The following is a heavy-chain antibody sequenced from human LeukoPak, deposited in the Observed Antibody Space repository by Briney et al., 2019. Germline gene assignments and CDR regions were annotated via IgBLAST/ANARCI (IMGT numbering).Heavy chain of an antibody. J-gene: IGHJ4*02. Sequence: SETLSLTCAVSGGSISSSNYWSWVRQSPGMGLEWIGQVSLWGSTSYNPSLSRRVTISTDKSKNQFSLTLSFVTAADTAVYYCARHRGYHFDFWGQGALATVSS. CDR1: GGSISSSNY. CDR2: VSLWGST. D-gene: IGHD5-18*01. CDR3: ARHRGYHFDF. V-gene: IGHV4-4*02.